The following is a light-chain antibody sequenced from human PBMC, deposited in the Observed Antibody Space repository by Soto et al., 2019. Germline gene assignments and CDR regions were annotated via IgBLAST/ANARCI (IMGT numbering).Light chain of an antibody. J-gene: IGKJ1*01. CDR1: QSVADNY. CDR2: AAS. Sequence: EIVLTQSPGTLSLSPGERATLSCRASQSVADNYLAWYKQKPGQAPRLLLYAASRRATGIPDTFSGSGSGTDFNLTITRLEPEDCALYYCQQYGHSPRTFGQGTRVEIK. CDR3: QQYGHSPRT. V-gene: IGKV3-20*01.